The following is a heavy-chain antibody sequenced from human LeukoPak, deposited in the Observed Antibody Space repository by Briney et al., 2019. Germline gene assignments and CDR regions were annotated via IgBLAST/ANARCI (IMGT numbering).Heavy chain of an antibody. V-gene: IGHV1-69*04. CDR2: IIPILGIA. J-gene: IGHJ6*02. Sequence: GASVKVSCKASGGTFSSYAISWVRQAPGQGLEWMGRIIPILGIANYAQKFQGRVTITADKSTSTAYMELSSLRSEDTAVYYCARERDDLENYYYGMDVWGRGTTVTVSS. CDR1: GGTFSSYA. CDR3: ARERDDLENYYYGMDV.